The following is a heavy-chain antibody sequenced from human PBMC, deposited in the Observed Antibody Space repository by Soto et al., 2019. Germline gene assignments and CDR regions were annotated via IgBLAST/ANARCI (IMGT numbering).Heavy chain of an antibody. V-gene: IGHV4-61*01. CDR1: GGSVSSGSYY. Sequence: SETLSLTCTVSGGSVSSGSYYWSWIRQPPGKGLEWIGYIYYSGSTNYNPSLKSRVTISVDTSKNQFSLKLSSVTAADTAVYYCATSPIVGATTDYYGMDVWGQRDHGHRLL. CDR3: ATSPIVGATTDYYGMDV. D-gene: IGHD1-26*01. J-gene: IGHJ6*04. CDR2: IYYSGST.